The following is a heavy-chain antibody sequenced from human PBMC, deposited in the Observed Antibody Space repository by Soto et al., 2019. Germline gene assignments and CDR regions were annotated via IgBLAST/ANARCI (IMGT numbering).Heavy chain of an antibody. Sequence: QVQLQQWGAGLLKPSETLSLTCAVYVGSFSGYYWSWIRQPPGKGLEWIVEINHSGSTNYNPSLKSRVTISVDTSKNQFSLKLSSVTAADTAVYYCATARGDGIGFDYWGQGTLVTVSS. V-gene: IGHV4-34*01. CDR3: ATARGDGIGFDY. CDR1: VGSFSGYY. J-gene: IGHJ4*02. D-gene: IGHD3-16*01. CDR2: INHSGST.